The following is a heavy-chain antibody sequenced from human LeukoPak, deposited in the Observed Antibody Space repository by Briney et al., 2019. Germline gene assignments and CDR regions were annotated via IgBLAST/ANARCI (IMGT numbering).Heavy chain of an antibody. D-gene: IGHD6-13*01. CDR1: GGSISSGDYY. Sequence: PSETLSLTCTVSGGSISSGDYYWSWIRQPPGKGLEWIGYIYYSGSTYYNPSLKSRVTISVDTSKNQFSLKLSSVTAADTAVYYCARVKQLVHRAEYFQHWGQGTLVTVSS. CDR2: IYYSGST. V-gene: IGHV4-30-4*01. CDR3: ARVKQLVHRAEYFQH. J-gene: IGHJ1*01.